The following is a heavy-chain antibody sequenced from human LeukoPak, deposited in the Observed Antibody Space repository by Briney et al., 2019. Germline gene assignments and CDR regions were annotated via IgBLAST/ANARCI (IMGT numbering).Heavy chain of an antibody. CDR3: ARHNAPRRVGFDF. CDR1: GDSVRNDFYY. D-gene: IGHD2-2*01. Sequence: SETLSLTCSVSGDSVRNDFYYWGWIRRPPGKGLEWVACLSHAGNTWYNPSLESRLSISVDTSKNQFSLKFSSVTAADTALYWCARHNAPRRVGFDFWGQGILVTVSS. V-gene: IGHV4-39*01. J-gene: IGHJ4*02. CDR2: LSHAGNT.